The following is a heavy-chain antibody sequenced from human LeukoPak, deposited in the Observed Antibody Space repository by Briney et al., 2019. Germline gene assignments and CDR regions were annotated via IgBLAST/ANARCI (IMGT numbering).Heavy chain of an antibody. CDR2: IWYDGSNK. D-gene: IGHD2-2*01. Sequence: GRPLRLSCAASGFTFSSYGMHWVRQAPGKGLEWVAVIWYDGSNKYYADSVKGRFTISRDNSKNTLYLQMNSLRAEDTAVYYCASGYCSSTSCYAFDYWGQGTLVTVSS. CDR3: ASGYCSSTSCYAFDY. J-gene: IGHJ4*02. V-gene: IGHV3-33*01. CDR1: GFTFSSYG.